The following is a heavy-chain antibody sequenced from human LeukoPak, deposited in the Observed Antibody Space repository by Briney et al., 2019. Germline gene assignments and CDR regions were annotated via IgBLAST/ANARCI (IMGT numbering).Heavy chain of an antibody. D-gene: IGHD3-10*01. Sequence: SETLSLTCRVSGASINSGSNYWGWIRQPPGKTLEWIGSIYSSGSTYYNPSIKSRVLIMIGPPTNHFSLTLSSVTAADTAVYYCARSDGYGLVGIWGQGTMVTVSS. J-gene: IGHJ3*02. CDR1: GASINSGSNY. CDR2: IYSSGST. CDR3: ARSDGYGLVGI. V-gene: IGHV4-39*07.